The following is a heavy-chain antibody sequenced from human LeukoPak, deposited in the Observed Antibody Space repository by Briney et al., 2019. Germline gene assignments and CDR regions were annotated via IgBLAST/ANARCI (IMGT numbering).Heavy chain of an antibody. V-gene: IGHV3-30-3*01. CDR2: ISYDGSNK. CDR3: ARDYGAARPHYFDY. D-gene: IGHD6-6*01. CDR1: GFTFSSYA. J-gene: IGHJ4*02. Sequence: PGRSLRLSCAASGFTFSSYAMHWVRQAPGKGLEWVAVISYDGSNKYYADSVKGRFTIPRDNSKNTLYLQMNSLRAEDTAVYYCARDYGAARPHYFDYWGQGTLVTVSS.